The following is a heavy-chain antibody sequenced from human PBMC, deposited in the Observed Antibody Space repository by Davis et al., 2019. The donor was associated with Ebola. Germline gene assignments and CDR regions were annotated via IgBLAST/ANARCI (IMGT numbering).Heavy chain of an antibody. CDR1: GNSFTSHW. CDR3: GSLRRTITGMDDAFEI. V-gene: IGHV5-51*01. CDR2: IYTGDSDT. Sequence: GESLKISCKDSGNSFTSHWIGLVRQMPGKGLEWMGIIYTGDSDTRYRPSFRGQVTISADKSIKSAFLQWSSLTASDTAMYYWGSLRRTITGMDDAFEIWGQGTMVTVSS. J-gene: IGHJ3*02. D-gene: IGHD2-8*02.